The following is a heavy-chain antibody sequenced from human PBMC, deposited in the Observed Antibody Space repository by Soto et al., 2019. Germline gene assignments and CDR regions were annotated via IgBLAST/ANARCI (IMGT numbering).Heavy chain of an antibody. CDR2: ISSSSGTI. V-gene: IGHV3-48*02. Sequence: EVQLVESGGGLVQPGGSLRLSCAGSGFTFSGYSMNWVRQAPGKGLEWISYISSSSGTIYYADSVKGRFTISRDNVKSSLFLDMNRLRDEDTAVYYCAGGYYYDSSGRRIWGQRILVTVSS. J-gene: IGHJ4*02. D-gene: IGHD3-22*01. CDR3: AGGYYYDSSGRRI. CDR1: GFTFSGYS.